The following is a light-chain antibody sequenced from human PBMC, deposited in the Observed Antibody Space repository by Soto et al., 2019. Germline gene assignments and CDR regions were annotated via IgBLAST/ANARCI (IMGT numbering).Light chain of an antibody. CDR2: GAS. CDR3: QHYNNWPPLT. CDR1: QSVSGN. J-gene: IGKJ4*01. V-gene: IGKV3-15*01. Sequence: EIVMTQSPATLSVSPGERATLSCRACQSVSGNLAWYQQKPGQAPRLLMYGASTRATGIPARFSGSGSGTEFTLTISSLQSEDFAVYYCQHYNNWPPLTFGGGTKVEIK.